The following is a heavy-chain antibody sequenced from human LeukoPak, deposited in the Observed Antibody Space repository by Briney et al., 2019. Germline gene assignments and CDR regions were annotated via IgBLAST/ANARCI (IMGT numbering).Heavy chain of an antibody. CDR3: ANQARRTGYYFDY. Sequence: GGSLRLFCAASGFTFSSYAMSWVRRAPGKGLEWVSSISSSGGSTYYADSVKGRFTVSRDNSKNTLYLQMSSLRAEDTAVYYCANQARRTGYYFDYWGQGTLVTVSS. V-gene: IGHV3-23*01. J-gene: IGHJ4*02. CDR2: ISSSGGST. CDR1: GFTFSSYA.